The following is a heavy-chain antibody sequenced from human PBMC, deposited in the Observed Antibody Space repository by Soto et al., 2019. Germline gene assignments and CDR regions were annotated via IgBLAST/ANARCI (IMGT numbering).Heavy chain of an antibody. CDR3: ARVPTYQLLLMPH. J-gene: IGHJ4*02. CDR1: GYTFTSYG. Sequence: VASVKVSCKASGYTFTSYGISWVRQAPGQGLEWMGWISAYNGNTNYAQKLQGRVTMTIDTSTSTAYMELRSLRSDDTAVYYCARVPTYQLLLMPHWGQGTLVTVSS. V-gene: IGHV1-18*01. CDR2: ISAYNGNT. D-gene: IGHD2-2*01.